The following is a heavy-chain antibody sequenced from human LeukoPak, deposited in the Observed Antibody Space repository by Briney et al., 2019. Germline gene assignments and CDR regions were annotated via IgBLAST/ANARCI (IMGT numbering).Heavy chain of an antibody. J-gene: IGHJ3*02. V-gene: IGHV3-48*03. CDR2: ISRSGSTI. Sequence: QPGGSLTLSCAASGFTFSSYEMNWVRQAPGKGLEWVSYISRSGSTIYYADSVKGRFTISRDNAKNSLYLQMNSLRAEDTAVYYCARETMGRGDGRAFDIWGQGTMVTVSS. D-gene: IGHD3-10*01. CDR3: ARETMGRGDGRAFDI. CDR1: GFTFSSYE.